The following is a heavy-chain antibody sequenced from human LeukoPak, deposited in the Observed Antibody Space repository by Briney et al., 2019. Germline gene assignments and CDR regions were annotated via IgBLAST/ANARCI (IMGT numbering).Heavy chain of an antibody. CDR1: GGSISSGSYY. CDR2: IYSSGST. D-gene: IGHD3-22*01. V-gene: IGHV4-61*02. Sequence: SQTLSLTRTVSGGSISSGSYYWSWIRQPAGKGLEWIGLIYSSGSTSYNPSLKSRVTMSVDTSKKQFSLRLSSVTAADTAVYYCARTPIYYFDNSGYYNWGQGTLVTVSS. CDR3: ARTPIYYFDNSGYYN. J-gene: IGHJ4*02.